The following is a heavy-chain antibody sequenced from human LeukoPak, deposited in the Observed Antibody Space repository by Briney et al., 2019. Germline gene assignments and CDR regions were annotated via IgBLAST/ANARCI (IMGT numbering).Heavy chain of an antibody. CDR3: AIRGRYYDFWSGIVDY. CDR1: GFTVSSNY. D-gene: IGHD3-3*01. CDR2: IYSGGST. J-gene: IGHJ4*02. Sequence: GGSLRLSCAASGFTVSSNYMSWVRQAPGKGLEWVSVIYSGGSTYYADSVKGRFTISRDNSKNTLYLQMSSLRAEDTAVYYCAIRGRYYDFWSGIVDYWGQGTLVTVSS. V-gene: IGHV3-66*02.